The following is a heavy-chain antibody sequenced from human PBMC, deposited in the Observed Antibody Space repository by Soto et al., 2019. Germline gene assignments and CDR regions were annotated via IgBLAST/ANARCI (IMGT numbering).Heavy chain of an antibody. CDR1: GFTFSSHS. V-gene: IGHV3-21*06. CDR2: ITSSSSYI. Sequence: GGSLRLSCAASGFTFSSHSMNWVRQAPGKGLEWVSSITSSSSYIYYADSVKGRFTISRDNAKNSLYLQMNSLRAEDTAVYYCARVPQRIAVAGTSNRYYFDYWGQGTLVTVSS. D-gene: IGHD6-19*01. J-gene: IGHJ4*02. CDR3: ARVPQRIAVAGTSNRYYFDY.